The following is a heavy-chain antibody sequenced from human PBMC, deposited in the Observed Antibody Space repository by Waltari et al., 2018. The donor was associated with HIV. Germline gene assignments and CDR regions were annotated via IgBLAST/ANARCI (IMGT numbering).Heavy chain of an antibody. CDR1: GNPFTSPYY. J-gene: IGHJ4*02. D-gene: IGHD1-26*01. V-gene: IGHV4-38-2*02. Sequence: QVHLQESGPGLVTPSATLSLTCTVSGNPFTSPYYWGWLRQAPGKGLQWIASTSQPGSAIYHASLKSRVSVSFDTSNDQLSLKLRSVTAADTALYFCARVIRALSGTYSSYYFDFWGQGIMVTVSS. CDR2: TSQPGSA. CDR3: ARVIRALSGTYSSYYFDF.